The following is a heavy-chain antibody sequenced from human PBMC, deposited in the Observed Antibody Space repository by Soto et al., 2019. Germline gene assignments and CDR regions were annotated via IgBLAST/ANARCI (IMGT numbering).Heavy chain of an antibody. V-gene: IGHV4-4*07. CDR3: ARTPDSSYDSSGYYYPYYFDY. CDR1: GGSISSYY. Sequence: SETLSLTCTVSGGSISSYYWSWIRQPAGKGLEWIGRIYTSGSTNYNPSLKSRVTMSVDTSKNQFSLKLSSVTAADTAVYYCARTPDSSYDSSGYYYPYYFDYWGQGTLVTVSS. J-gene: IGHJ4*02. CDR2: IYTSGST. D-gene: IGHD3-22*01.